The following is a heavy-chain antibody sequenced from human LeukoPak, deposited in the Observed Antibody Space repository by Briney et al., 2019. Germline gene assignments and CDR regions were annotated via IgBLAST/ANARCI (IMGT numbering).Heavy chain of an antibody. V-gene: IGHV3-33*01. J-gene: IGHJ4*02. CDR3: ATDGGHYDVDY. CDR1: GFTFSSYG. D-gene: IGHD5-12*01. Sequence: AGRSLRLSCAASGFTFSSYGMHWVRQAPGKGLEWVAVIWYDGSNKYYADSVKGRFTISRDNSRTTLYLQMNSLRVEDTAVYYCATDGGHYDVDYWGQGTLVTVSS. CDR2: IWYDGSNK.